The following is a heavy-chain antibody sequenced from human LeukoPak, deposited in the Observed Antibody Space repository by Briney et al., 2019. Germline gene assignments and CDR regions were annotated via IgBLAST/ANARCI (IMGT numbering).Heavy chain of an antibody. D-gene: IGHD4-17*01. CDR1: GGSINSYY. J-gene: IGHJ4*02. CDR2: FYYSGTT. Sequence: SETLSLTCTVSGGSINSYYWSWIRQPPGMGLEWIGYFYYSGTTNYNPSLKSRVTISVDTSKNQFSLKLSSVTAADTAVYYCARGSTVTRVWDADYFDYWGQGTLVTVSS. V-gene: IGHV4-59*01. CDR3: ARGSTVTRVWDADYFDY.